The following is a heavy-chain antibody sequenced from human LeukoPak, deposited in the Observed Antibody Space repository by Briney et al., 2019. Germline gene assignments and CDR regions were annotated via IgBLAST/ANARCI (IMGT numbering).Heavy chain of an antibody. CDR1: GFILSDYY. J-gene: IGHJ3*02. D-gene: IGHD3-22*01. V-gene: IGHV3-11*04. CDR2: ITDSGSNI. Sequence: GGSLRLSCAASGFILSDYYMGWIRQAPGRGLEWVSYITDSGSNIYYTDSVKGRFTMSRDNAKKSLYLQMNSLRAEDTAVYYCARAKFDSSRYYYRGFDIWGQGTMVTVSS. CDR3: ARAKFDSSRYYYRGFDI.